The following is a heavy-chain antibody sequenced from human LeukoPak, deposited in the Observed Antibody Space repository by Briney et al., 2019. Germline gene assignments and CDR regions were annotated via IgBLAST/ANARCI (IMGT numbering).Heavy chain of an antibody. V-gene: IGHV4-34*01. D-gene: IGHD4-17*01. CDR1: GGSFSGYH. Sequence: SETLSLTCTVYGGSFSGYHWSWIRQPPGKGLEWIGEVSHTGGTNYIPSLKSRVTISLDTSKNHFSLKLSSATAADTAVYYCARGPYSTVTPFAYFDPWGQGTLVTVSS. CDR2: VSHTGGT. CDR3: ARGPYSTVTPFAYFDP. J-gene: IGHJ5*02.